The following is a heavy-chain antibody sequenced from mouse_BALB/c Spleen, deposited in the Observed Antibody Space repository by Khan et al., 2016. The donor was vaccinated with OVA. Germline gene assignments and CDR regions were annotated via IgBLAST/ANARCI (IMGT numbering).Heavy chain of an antibody. CDR3: AASYIYGYYFVY. Sequence: EVELVESGGGLVQPGGSRKLSCAASGFTFNSYGMHWVRQAPEKGLEWVAYISGDSNTVYYTDTVKGRFTISRDNPKNTLFLQMTSLMSEDTAMYYCAASYIYGYYFVYWGPGTTLTVS. V-gene: IGHV5-17*02. D-gene: IGHD1-1*01. CDR1: GFTFNSYG. J-gene: IGHJ2*01. CDR2: ISGDSNTV.